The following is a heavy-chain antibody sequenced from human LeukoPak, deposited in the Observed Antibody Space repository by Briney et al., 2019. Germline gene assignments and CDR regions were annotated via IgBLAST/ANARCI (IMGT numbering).Heavy chain of an antibody. CDR3: AKMRDSDGASFDY. Sequence: GSLRLSCAASGFTFSSYAMSWVRQAPGKGLEWVSAISGRGGSTYYADSVKGRFTISRDNSKNTLYLQMNSLRVEDTAVFYCAKMRDSDGASFDYWGQGTLVTVSS. CDR1: GFTFSSYA. V-gene: IGHV3-23*01. J-gene: IGHJ4*02. CDR2: ISGRGGST. D-gene: IGHD4-17*01.